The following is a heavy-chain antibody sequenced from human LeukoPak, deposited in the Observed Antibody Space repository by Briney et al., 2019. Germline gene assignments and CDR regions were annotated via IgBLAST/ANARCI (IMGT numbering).Heavy chain of an antibody. D-gene: IGHD5-18*01. Sequence: SETLSLACTVSGGSISSSSYYWGWIRQPPGKGLEWIGSIYYSGSTYYNPSLKSRVTISVDTSKNQFSLKLSSVTAADTAVYYCARLGGGYSYGYFDYWGQGTLVTVSS. J-gene: IGHJ4*02. CDR1: GGSISSSSYY. CDR3: ARLGGGYSYGYFDY. V-gene: IGHV4-39*01. CDR2: IYYSGST.